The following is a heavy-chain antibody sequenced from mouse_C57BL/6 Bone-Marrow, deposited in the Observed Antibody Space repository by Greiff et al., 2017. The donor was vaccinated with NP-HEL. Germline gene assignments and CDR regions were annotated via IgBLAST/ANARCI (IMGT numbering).Heavy chain of an antibody. CDR2: INPSSGYT. V-gene: IGHV1-4*01. CDR1: GYTFTSYT. Sequence: VQLQQSGAELARPGASVKMSCKASGYTFTSYTMHWVKQRPGQGLEWIGYINPSSGYTKYNQKFKDKATLTADKSSSTAYMQLSSRTSEDSAVYYCARWVLRLYAMDYWGQGTSVTVSS. J-gene: IGHJ4*01. CDR3: ARWVLRLYAMDY. D-gene: IGHD1-2*01.